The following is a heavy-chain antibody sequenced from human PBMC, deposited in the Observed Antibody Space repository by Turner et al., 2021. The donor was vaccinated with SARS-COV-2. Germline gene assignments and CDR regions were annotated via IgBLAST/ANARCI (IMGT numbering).Heavy chain of an antibody. CDR2: IYYSGST. Sequence: QLQLQESGPGLVKPPETLSLTCTVSGGSISSSSYYWGWIRQPPGKGLEWIGSIYYSGSTYYNPSLKSRVTISVDTSKNQFSLKLSSVTAADTAVYYCARFEYGYSYDFGFDYWGQGTLVTVSS. CDR3: ARFEYGYSYDFGFDY. J-gene: IGHJ4*02. CDR1: GGSISSSSYY. V-gene: IGHV4-39*01. D-gene: IGHD5-18*01.